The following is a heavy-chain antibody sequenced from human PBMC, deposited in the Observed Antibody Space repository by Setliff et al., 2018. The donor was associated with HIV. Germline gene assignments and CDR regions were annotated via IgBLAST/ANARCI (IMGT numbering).Heavy chain of an antibody. D-gene: IGHD4-4*01. J-gene: IGHJ6*03. CDR3: AREIRAGNYPPYSYYFYMDV. Sequence: PGGSLRLSCTGSGFMFSNYWMSWVRQAPGKGLEWVASIDKDGIVKYFVDSVKGRFTISRDNAENSLYLQMSSLRAEDTAIYYCAREIRAGNYPPYSYYFYMDVWGKGTTVTVSS. CDR1: GFMFSNYW. V-gene: IGHV3-7*03. CDR2: IDKDGIVK.